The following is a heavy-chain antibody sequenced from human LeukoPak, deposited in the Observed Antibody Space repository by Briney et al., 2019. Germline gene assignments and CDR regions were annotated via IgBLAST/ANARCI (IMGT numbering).Heavy chain of an antibody. D-gene: IGHD5-24*01. Sequence: GGSLRLSCAVSGFNFDDYAMHWVRHAPGRGLEWVSGINWKTGNGIYADSVKGRLTISRDNAKNSLNLQMSSLRAEDTALYYCTRRAARWQFDLWGRGTLLTVSS. V-gene: IGHV3-9*01. CDR2: INWKTGNG. CDR3: TRRAARWQFDL. J-gene: IGHJ2*01. CDR1: GFNFDDYA.